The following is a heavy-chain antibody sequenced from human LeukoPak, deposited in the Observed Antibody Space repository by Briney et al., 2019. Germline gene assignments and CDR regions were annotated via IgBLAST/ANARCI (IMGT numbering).Heavy chain of an antibody. CDR3: ARGYYYYYMDV. Sequence: KPSETLSLTCTVSGGSISSYYWSWIRQPPGKGLEWIGYIYYSGSTNYNPSLKSRVTISVDTSKNQLSLKLTSVTAADTAVYYCARGYYYYYMDVWGKGTTVTVSS. J-gene: IGHJ6*03. V-gene: IGHV4-59*12. CDR1: GGSISSYY. CDR2: IYYSGST.